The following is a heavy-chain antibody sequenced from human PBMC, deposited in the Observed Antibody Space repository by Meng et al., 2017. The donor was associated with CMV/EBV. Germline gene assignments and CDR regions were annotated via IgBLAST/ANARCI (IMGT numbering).Heavy chain of an antibody. CDR2: IKQDGSEK. J-gene: IGHJ6*02. CDR1: GGTFSSYA. Sequence: SCKASGGTFSSYAISWVRQAPGKGLEWVANIKQDGSEKYYVDSVKGRFTISRDNAKNSLYLQMNSLRAEDTAVYYCARDGFSRDNTMVRGVIITVVHYYYGMDVWGQGTTVTVSS. D-gene: IGHD3-10*01. CDR3: ARDGFSRDNTMVRGVIITVVHYYYGMDV. V-gene: IGHV3-7*01.